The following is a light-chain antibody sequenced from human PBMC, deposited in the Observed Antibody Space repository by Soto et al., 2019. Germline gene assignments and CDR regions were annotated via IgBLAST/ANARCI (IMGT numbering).Light chain of an antibody. CDR3: QVWDSSSDHLYV. V-gene: IGLV3-21*04. CDR2: YDS. Sequence: SYELTQPPSVSVAPGKTARITCGGNNIGSKSVHWYQQKPGQAPVLVIYYDSDRXSXIPERFSGSNSGNTATLTISRVEAXXXXXXXCQVWDSSSDHLYVFGTGTKVTVL. CDR1: NIGSKS. J-gene: IGLJ1*01.